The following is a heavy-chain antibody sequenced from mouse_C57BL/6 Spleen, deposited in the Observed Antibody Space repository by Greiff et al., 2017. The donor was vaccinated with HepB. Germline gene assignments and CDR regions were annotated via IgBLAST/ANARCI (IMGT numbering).Heavy chain of an antibody. CDR2: IYPGDGDT. D-gene: IGHD1-1*01. CDR3: ARSTTVVARYFDV. Sequence: VQLQQSGPELVKPGASVKISCKASGYAFSSSWMNWVKQRPGKGLEWIGRIYPGDGDTNYNGKFKGKATLTADKSSSTAYMQLSSLTSEDSAVYCWARSTTVVARYFDVWGTGTTVTVSS. J-gene: IGHJ1*03. CDR1: GYAFSSSW. V-gene: IGHV1-82*01.